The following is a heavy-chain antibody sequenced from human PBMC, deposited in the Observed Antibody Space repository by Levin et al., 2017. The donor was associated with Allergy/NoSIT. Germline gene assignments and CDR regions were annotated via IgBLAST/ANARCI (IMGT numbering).Heavy chain of an antibody. CDR2: ITWNSGTI. CDR1: GFNFDYYA. V-gene: IGHV3-9*01. D-gene: IGHD2-8*01. Sequence: GGSLRLSCAASGFNFDYYAMHWVRQAPGKGLEWVSGITWNSGTIGYADSVKGRFTISRDSAKSSLYLQMNSLRAEDTALYYCAKETGVWRRGPYYFDYWGQGTLVTVSS. CDR3: AKETGVWRRGPYYFDY. J-gene: IGHJ4*02.